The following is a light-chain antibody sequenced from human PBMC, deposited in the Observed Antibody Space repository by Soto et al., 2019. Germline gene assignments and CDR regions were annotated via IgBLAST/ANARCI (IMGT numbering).Light chain of an antibody. Sequence: QSALTQPRSVSGSPGQSVTISCTGTSSDVGGYNYVSWYQQHPGKAPKLMIYDVSKRPSGVPDRYSGSKSGNTASLTISGRQAEDEADYYCCSYAGSYTYYVFGTGTKVTVL. CDR2: DVS. J-gene: IGLJ1*01. CDR1: SSDVGGYNY. CDR3: CSYAGSYTYYV. V-gene: IGLV2-11*01.